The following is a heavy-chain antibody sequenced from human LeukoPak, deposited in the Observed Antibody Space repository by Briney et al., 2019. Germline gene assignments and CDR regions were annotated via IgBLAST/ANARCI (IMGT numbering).Heavy chain of an antibody. V-gene: IGHV1-18*01. J-gene: IGHJ4*02. CDR3: ARDTAGGPMVRDTIEFG. Sequence: ASVKASCKASGYTFTSYGISWVRQAPGQGLEWMGWISAYNGNTNYAQKLQGRVTMTTDTSTSTAYMELRSLRSDDTAVYYCARDTAGGPMVRDTIEFGWGQGTLVTVSS. CDR2: ISAYNGNT. D-gene: IGHD3-10*01. CDR1: GYTFTSYG.